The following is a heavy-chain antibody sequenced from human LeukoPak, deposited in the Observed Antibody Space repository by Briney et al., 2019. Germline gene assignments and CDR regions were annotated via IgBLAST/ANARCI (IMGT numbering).Heavy chain of an antibody. CDR3: ARGIAVAGAGNWFDP. J-gene: IGHJ5*02. CDR1: GFTFRDYY. Sequence: GGSLRLSRAASGFTFRDYYMSWIRQAPGEGLGWGSYISSSGSTIYYADSVKGRFTISRDNAKNSLYLQMNSLRAEDTAVYYCARGIAVAGAGNWFDPWGQGTLVTVSS. V-gene: IGHV3-11*01. CDR2: ISSSGSTI. D-gene: IGHD6-19*01.